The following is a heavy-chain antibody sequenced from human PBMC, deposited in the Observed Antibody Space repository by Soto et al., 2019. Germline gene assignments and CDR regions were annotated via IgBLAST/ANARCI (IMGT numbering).Heavy chain of an antibody. Sequence: QVQLVQSGADVKKPGASVKLSCKASGYAFSSYDINWVRQAAGQGLEWMGWVNPKSGNTGYAQKFQGRLTMTRDTSITTAYMELSSLTSEDTAVYYCARECSRRSCDLDNTLDIWGQGTMVTVSS. CDR3: ARECSRRSCDLDNTLDI. CDR2: VNPKSGNT. CDR1: GYAFSSYD. D-gene: IGHD2-15*01. J-gene: IGHJ3*02. V-gene: IGHV1-8*01.